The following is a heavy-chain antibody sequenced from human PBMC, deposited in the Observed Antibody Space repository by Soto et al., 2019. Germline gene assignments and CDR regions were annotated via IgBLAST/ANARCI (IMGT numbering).Heavy chain of an antibody. J-gene: IGHJ4*02. CDR2: ISGNGGTT. V-gene: IGHV3-23*01. Sequence: DVQLLESGGGLVQPGGSLRLSCAASGFSFNNYAMSWVRQAPGRGLEWVSAISGNGGTTYYADPVKGRFTISRDNSKNTLYLQMNSLRVEDTALYYCAKEPLAQGSVWYADYWGQGTLVTVSS. D-gene: IGHD6-19*01. CDR1: GFSFNNYA. CDR3: AKEPLAQGSVWYADY.